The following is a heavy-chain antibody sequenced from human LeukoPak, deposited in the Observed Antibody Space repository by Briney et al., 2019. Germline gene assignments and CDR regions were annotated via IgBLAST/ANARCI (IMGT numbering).Heavy chain of an antibody. CDR3: ARSDYYPSDAFDI. J-gene: IGHJ3*02. CDR1: GFTFSSYA. D-gene: IGHD4/OR15-4a*01. Sequence: GGSLRLSCAASGFTFSSYAMHWVRQAPGKGLEWVAVISYDGSNKYYADSVKGRFTISRDNSKNTLYLQMNSLRAEDTAVYYCARSDYYPSDAFDIWGQGTMVTVSS. V-gene: IGHV3-30-3*01. CDR2: ISYDGSNK.